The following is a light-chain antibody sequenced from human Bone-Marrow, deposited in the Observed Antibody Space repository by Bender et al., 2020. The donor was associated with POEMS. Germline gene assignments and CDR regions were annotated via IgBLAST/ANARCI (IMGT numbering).Light chain of an antibody. CDR1: SSDVGNYNL. CDR3: CSYAGSNTWV. V-gene: IGLV2-23*01. Sequence: QSVLTQPASVSGSPGQSITISCAGTSSDVGNYNLVSWYQQHPGKAPKLMLYEDLKRPSGVSSRFSGSKSSNTASLTISGLQAEDEADYYCCSYAGSNTWVFGGGTKLTVL. J-gene: IGLJ3*02. CDR2: EDL.